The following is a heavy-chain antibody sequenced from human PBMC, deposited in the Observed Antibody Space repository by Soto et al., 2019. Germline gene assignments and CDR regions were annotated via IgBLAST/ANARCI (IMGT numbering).Heavy chain of an antibody. D-gene: IGHD3-22*01. J-gene: IGHJ4*02. CDR1: GGSIGSGDYY. Sequence: SETLSLTCTVSGGSIGSGDYYWIWIRQPPGKGLEWIGYMYYTGSTYYNPSLKSRVTISVDASKNQFSLKLSSVTAADTAVYYCAIAFDDSSGYYGGLGYWGQGTLVTVSS. CDR2: MYYTGST. V-gene: IGHV4-30-4*01. CDR3: AIAFDDSSGYYGGLGY.